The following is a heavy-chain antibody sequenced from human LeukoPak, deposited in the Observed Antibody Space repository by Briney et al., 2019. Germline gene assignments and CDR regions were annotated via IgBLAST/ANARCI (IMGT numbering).Heavy chain of an antibody. CDR2: INPNSGGT. Sequence: ASVKVSCKASGYTFTGYYMHWVRQAPGQGREWMGWINPNSGGTNYAQKFQGRVTMTRDTSISTAYMELSRLRSDDTAVYYCARSTYYDFWSGYLIDYWGQGTLVTVSS. D-gene: IGHD3-3*01. V-gene: IGHV1-2*02. J-gene: IGHJ4*02. CDR1: GYTFTGYY. CDR3: ARSTYYDFWSGYLIDY.